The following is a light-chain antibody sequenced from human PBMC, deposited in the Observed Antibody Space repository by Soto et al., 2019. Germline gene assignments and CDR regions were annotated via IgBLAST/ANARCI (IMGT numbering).Light chain of an antibody. CDR1: QSVSSSY. Sequence: EIVLTQSPGTLSSSPGERAALSCRSSQSVSSSYLAWYQQKPGQAPRLLIYGASSRATGIPDRFSGSGSGTDFTLTISRLEPEDFAVYYCQQYGSSLITFGQGTRLEI. V-gene: IGKV3-20*01. CDR2: GAS. CDR3: QQYGSSLIT. J-gene: IGKJ5*01.